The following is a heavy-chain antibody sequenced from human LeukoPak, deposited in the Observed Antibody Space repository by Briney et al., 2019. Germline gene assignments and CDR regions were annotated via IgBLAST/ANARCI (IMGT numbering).Heavy chain of an antibody. CDR2: IYGADYTT. V-gene: IGHV5-51*01. D-gene: IGHD1-7*01. CDR3: ARRPAGTRTFDY. CDR1: GYSFTSYW. Sequence: GESLKISCKGSGYSFTSYWIGWVRQMPGKGLEWMGVIYGADYTTIYSPPFHGQLTISADKSNSTPYLQWTILKASDTAMYYCARRPAGTRTFDYWGQGALVTVYS. J-gene: IGHJ4*02.